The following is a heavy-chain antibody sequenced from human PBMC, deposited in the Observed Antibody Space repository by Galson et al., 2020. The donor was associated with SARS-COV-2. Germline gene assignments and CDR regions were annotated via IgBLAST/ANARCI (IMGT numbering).Heavy chain of an antibody. Sequence: SETLSLTCTVSGGSISSSSYYWGWIRQPPGKGLEWIGSIYYSGSTYYTPSLKSRVTISVDTSKNQFSLKLSSVTAADTAVYYCASLRITMIVVVITPSYFDYWGQGTLVTDSS. V-gene: IGHV4-39*01. J-gene: IGHJ4*02. D-gene: IGHD3-22*01. CDR2: IYYSGST. CDR1: GGSISSSSYY. CDR3: ASLRITMIVVVITPSYFDY.